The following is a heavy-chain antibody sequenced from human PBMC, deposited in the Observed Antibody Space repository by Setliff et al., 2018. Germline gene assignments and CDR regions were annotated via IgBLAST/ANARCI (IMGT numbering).Heavy chain of an antibody. Sequence: SETLSLTCTVSGDSLTSGPYYWTWVRQPAGKGLEWIGYIYSGGTTDSKPSLKSRVNISVDTSKNHVSLKMTSVTAADTAVYYCACLQGGGQDFWGQGTLVTVSS. CDR1: GDSLTSGPYY. D-gene: IGHD3-16*01. J-gene: IGHJ4*02. CDR3: ACLQGGGQDF. CDR2: IYSGGTT. V-gene: IGHV4-61*10.